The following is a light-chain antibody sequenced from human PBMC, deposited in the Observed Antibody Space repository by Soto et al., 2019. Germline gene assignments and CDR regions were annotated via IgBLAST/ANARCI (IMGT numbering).Light chain of an antibody. Sequence: EVVLTQSPATLSLSPGERATLSCRASQSIRNYLAWYQQKPGQAPRLLIYDASNRATGIPARFSGSGSGTDFILTISSLEPEDSGVYYCQQYGSLLRTFGQGTKVDIK. V-gene: IGKV3-11*01. CDR2: DAS. J-gene: IGKJ1*01. CDR3: QQYGSLLRT. CDR1: QSIRNY.